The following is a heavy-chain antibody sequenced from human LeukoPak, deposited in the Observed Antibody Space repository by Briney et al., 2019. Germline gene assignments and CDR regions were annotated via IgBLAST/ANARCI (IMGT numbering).Heavy chain of an antibody. CDR1: GYSFTTFG. D-gene: IGHD3-22*01. CDR2: ISAYNGNT. V-gene: IGHV1-18*01. J-gene: IGHJ4*02. CDR3: ARGYYDSSVADY. Sequence: GASVKVSFKASGYSFTTFGITWVRQAPGQGLEWMGWISAYNGNTNYAQKLQGRVTMTTDTSTSTAYMELRSLRSDDTAVYYCARGYYDSSVADYWGQGTLVTVSS.